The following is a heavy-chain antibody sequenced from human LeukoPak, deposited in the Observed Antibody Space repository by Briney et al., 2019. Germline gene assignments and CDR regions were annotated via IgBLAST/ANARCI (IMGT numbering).Heavy chain of an antibody. V-gene: IGHV3-66*01. Sequence: GGSLRLSCAASGFTVSSNYMSWVRQAPGKGLEWVSVLYSGGSKYYADSVKGRFTISRDTSKNTLYLQMNSLRAEDTAVYYCARVFGATNFDYSGQGTLVTVSS. CDR3: ARVFGATNFDY. CDR2: LYSGGSK. CDR1: GFTVSSNY. D-gene: IGHD4/OR15-4a*01. J-gene: IGHJ4*02.